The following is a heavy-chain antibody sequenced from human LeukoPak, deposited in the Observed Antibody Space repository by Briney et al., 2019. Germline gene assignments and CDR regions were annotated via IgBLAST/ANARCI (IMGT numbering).Heavy chain of an antibody. D-gene: IGHD6-13*01. J-gene: IGHJ4*02. CDR3: ARDRIAAAGTGIDY. V-gene: IGHV4-39*07. CDR1: GGSISSSSYY. CDR2: VYYSGST. Sequence: PSETLSLTCTVSGGSISSSSYYWGWIRQPPGKGLEWIGSVYYSGSTYYNPSLKSRVTISVDTSKNQFSLKLSSVTAADTAVYYCARDRIAAAGTGIDYWGQGTLVTVSS.